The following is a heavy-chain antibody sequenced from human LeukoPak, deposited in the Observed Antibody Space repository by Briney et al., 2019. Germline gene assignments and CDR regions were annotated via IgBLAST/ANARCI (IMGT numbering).Heavy chain of an antibody. CDR3: ARDQAAAGTVDNWFDP. D-gene: IGHD6-13*01. J-gene: IGHJ5*02. V-gene: IGHV1-18*01. CDR2: ISAYNGNT. CDR1: GYTFTSYG. Sequence: ASVKVSCKASGYTFTSYGISWVRQAPGQGLEWMGWISAYNGNTNYAQKLQGRVTMTTDTSTSTAYMELRSLRSDDTAVYYCARDQAAAGTVDNWFDPWGRGTLVTVSS.